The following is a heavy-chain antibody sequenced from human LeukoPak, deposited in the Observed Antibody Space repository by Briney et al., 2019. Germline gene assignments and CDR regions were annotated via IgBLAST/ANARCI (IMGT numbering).Heavy chain of an antibody. Sequence: PGGSLRLSCVAAGFTFRGYGMHWVRQAPGKGLEWLSLLWYDGSNDYYADSVKGRFTISRDNSKNTLYLKMNSLRAEDTAVYYCATGMTTGPRSVDHYMDVWGKGTTVTVSS. CDR3: ATGMTTGPRSVDHYMDV. CDR2: LWYDGSND. D-gene: IGHD4-17*01. CDR1: GFTFRGYG. J-gene: IGHJ6*03. V-gene: IGHV3-33*01.